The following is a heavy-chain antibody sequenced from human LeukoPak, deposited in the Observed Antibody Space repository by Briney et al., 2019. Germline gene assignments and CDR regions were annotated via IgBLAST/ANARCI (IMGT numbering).Heavy chain of an antibody. CDR1: GGSISSSSYY. D-gene: IGHD3-22*01. Sequence: SETLSLTCTVSGGSISSSSYYWGWIRQPPGKGLEWSGSIYYSGSTYYNPSLKSRVTISVDTSKNQFSLKLSSVTAADTAVYYCATTSSSGHLNDAFDIWGQGTMVTVSS. CDR3: ATTSSSGHLNDAFDI. CDR2: IYYSGST. J-gene: IGHJ3*02. V-gene: IGHV4-39*01.